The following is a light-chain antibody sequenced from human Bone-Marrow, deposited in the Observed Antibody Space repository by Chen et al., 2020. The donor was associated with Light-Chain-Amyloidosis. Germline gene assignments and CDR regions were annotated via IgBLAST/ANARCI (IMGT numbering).Light chain of an antibody. CDR3: AAWDDSLSGVV. Sequence: QSVLTQPPSASGTPVPSASISCSGSSSNIGSNYVYWYQQLPGTAPKLLIYKNNQRPSGVPDRCSGSKSGTSASLAISGLRSEDEADYYCAAWDDSLSGVVFGGGTKLTVL. V-gene: IGLV1-47*01. CDR2: KNN. CDR1: SSNIGSNY. J-gene: IGLJ2*01.